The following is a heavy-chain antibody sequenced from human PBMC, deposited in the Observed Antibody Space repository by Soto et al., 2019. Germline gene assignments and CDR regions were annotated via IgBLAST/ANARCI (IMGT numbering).Heavy chain of an antibody. Sequence: GGSLTLSCATAGFTFSSFAMGWVRQAPGKGLEWVSDIIDSGGSTYYADSVKGRFTISRDNSKSTLYLQMNSLRAEDTALYYCAKGRSYYYYYGVDVWGQGTTVTVSS. CDR1: GFTFSSFA. J-gene: IGHJ6*02. CDR3: AKGRSYYYYYGVDV. CDR2: IIDSGGST. V-gene: IGHV3-23*01.